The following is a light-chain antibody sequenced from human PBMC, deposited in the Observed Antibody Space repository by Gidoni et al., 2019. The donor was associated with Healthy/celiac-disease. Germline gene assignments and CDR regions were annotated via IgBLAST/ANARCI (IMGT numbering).Light chain of an antibody. CDR3: MQALQTPRT. Sequence: VMTHSPLSLPVTPGEPASISCRSSQSLLHSTGYNYLAWYLQKPGQSQQLLIYLGSNRASGVHDRVSGSGSGTDFTRKISRVEAEDVGVYYCMQALQTPRTFGQGTKVEIK. V-gene: IGKV2-28*01. CDR1: QSLLHSTGYNY. J-gene: IGKJ1*01. CDR2: LGS.